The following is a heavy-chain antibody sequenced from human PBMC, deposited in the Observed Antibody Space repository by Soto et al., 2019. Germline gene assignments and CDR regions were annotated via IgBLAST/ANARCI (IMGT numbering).Heavy chain of an antibody. V-gene: IGHV4-30-2*01. CDR3: ARDRPFAGNWFDP. J-gene: IGHJ5*02. Sequence: SETLSLTCAVSGGSISSGGYSWSWIRQPPGKGLEWIGYIYHSGSTYYNPSLKSRVTISVDRSKSQFSLKLSSVTAADTAVYYCARDRPFAGNWFDPWGQGTLVTVSS. CDR1: GGSISSGGYS. CDR2: IYHSGST.